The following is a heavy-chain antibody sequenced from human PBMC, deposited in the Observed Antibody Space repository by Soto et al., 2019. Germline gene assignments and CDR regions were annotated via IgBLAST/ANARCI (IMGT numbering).Heavy chain of an antibody. V-gene: IGHV3-23*01. Sequence: GGSLRLSCAASGFTFSSYAMSWVRQAPGKGLEWVSAISGSGGSTYYADLLKGRFTISRDNAKKSLYLQMNSLRAEDTAVYFCARGTGDYDFWSGYHATDYFDYWGQGTLVTVSS. J-gene: IGHJ4*02. CDR1: GFTFSSYA. CDR3: ARGTGDYDFWSGYHATDYFDY. D-gene: IGHD3-3*01. CDR2: ISGSGGST.